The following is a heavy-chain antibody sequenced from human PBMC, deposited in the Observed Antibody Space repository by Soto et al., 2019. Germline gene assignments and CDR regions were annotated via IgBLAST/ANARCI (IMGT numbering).Heavy chain of an antibody. D-gene: IGHD3-3*01. CDR2: ISGSGGST. CDR1: GFTFSSYA. CDR3: AKDPIPSITIFGVVITTDDAFDI. V-gene: IGHV3-23*01. Sequence: VGSLRLSCAASGFTFSSYAMSWVRQAPGKGLEWVSAISGSGGSTYYADSVKGRFTISRDNSKNTLYLQMNSLRAEDMAVYYCAKDPIPSITIFGVVITTDDAFDIWGQGTMVTVSS. J-gene: IGHJ3*02.